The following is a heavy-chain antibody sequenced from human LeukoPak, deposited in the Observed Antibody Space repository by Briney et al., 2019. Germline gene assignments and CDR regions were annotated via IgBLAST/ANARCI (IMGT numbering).Heavy chain of an antibody. CDR3: ARHIRSRFWSGRFDY. J-gene: IGHJ4*02. Sequence: ASVKVSCKASGYTFTGYYMHWVRQAPGQGLEWMGRINPNSGGTNYAQKFQGRVTMTRDTSISTAYMELSRLRSDDTAVYYCARHIRSRFWSGRFDYWGQGTLVTVSS. D-gene: IGHD3-3*01. CDR2: INPNSGGT. V-gene: IGHV1-2*06. CDR1: GYTFTGYY.